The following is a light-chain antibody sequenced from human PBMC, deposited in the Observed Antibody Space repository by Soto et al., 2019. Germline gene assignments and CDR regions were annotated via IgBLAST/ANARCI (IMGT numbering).Light chain of an antibody. CDR2: GAS. Sequence: EIVLTQSPGTLSFSPGDRATLSCRASQSLSSNYLSWYQQKPGQAPRLLIYGASRRATDIPDRFSGSGSGTDFALTITRLEPADFAVYFCQQYDTFPRTFGQGTKVEIQ. CDR1: QSLSSNY. V-gene: IGKV3-20*01. J-gene: IGKJ1*01. CDR3: QQYDTFPRT.